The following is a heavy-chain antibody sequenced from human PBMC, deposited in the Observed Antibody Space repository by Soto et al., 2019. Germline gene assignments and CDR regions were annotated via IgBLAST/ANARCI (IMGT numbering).Heavy chain of an antibody. CDR2: IDFSGRT. Sequence: QVHLQESGPGLVRPSETLSLTCTVSGYSLSSNTFYWGWIRQPPGQGLERIGNIDFSGRTSYNPSLRSRVTSSADAYTKQFSLKLTSVNAADTAIYYCARHGGEGIVITLGEVIPRVAFDSWGQGTVVTVSS. CDR3: ARHGGEGIVITLGEVIPRVAFDS. CDR1: GYSLSSNTFY. D-gene: IGHD3-16*01. V-gene: IGHV4-39*01. J-gene: IGHJ4*02.